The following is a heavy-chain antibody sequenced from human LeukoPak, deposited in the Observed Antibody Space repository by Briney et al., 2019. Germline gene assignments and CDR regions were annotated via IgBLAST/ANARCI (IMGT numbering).Heavy chain of an antibody. D-gene: IGHD3-22*01. Sequence: GASVKVSCKASGYTFTGYYMHWVRQAPGQGLEWMGWINPNSGGTNYAQKFQGRVTMTRDTSISTAYMELSRLRSDDTAVYYCARVYYYDSSGYMEFDYWGQGTLVTVSS. V-gene: IGHV1-2*02. CDR1: GYTFTGYY. J-gene: IGHJ4*02. CDR2: INPNSGGT. CDR3: ARVYYYDSSGYMEFDY.